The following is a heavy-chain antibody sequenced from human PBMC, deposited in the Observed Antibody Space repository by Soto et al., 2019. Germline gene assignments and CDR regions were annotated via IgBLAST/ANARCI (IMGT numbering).Heavy chain of an antibody. CDR2: IYHSGST. V-gene: IGHV4-4*02. D-gene: IGHD3-9*01. CDR1: SGSISSSNW. Sequence: SSETLSLTCGVSSGSISSSNWWSWVRQPPGKGLEWIGEIYHSGSTNYNPSLKSRVTISVDKSKNQFSLKLSSVTAADTAVYYCARTYYDILTGRMHFDYWGQGTLVTVS. CDR3: ARTYYDILTGRMHFDY. J-gene: IGHJ4*02.